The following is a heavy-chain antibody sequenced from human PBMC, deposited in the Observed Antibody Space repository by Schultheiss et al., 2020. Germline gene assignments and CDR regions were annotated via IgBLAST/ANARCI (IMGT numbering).Heavy chain of an antibody. V-gene: IGHV2-70*01. D-gene: IGHD6-19*01. CDR3: ARGAHSSGCHLDAFDI. J-gene: IGHJ3*02. CDR2: IDWDDDK. CDR1: GFSLSTSGMC. Sequence: SGPTLVKPTQTLTLTCTFSGFSLSTSGMCVSWIRQPPGKALEWLALIDWDDDKYYSTSLKTRLTISKDTSKNQVVLTMTNMDPVDTATYYCARGAHSSGCHLDAFDIWGQGTMVTVSS.